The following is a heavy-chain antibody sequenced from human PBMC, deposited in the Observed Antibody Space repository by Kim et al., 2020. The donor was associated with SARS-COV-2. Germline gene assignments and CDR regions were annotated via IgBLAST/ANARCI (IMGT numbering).Heavy chain of an antibody. J-gene: IGHJ2*01. CDR3: ARDARAVAGDNWYFDL. V-gene: IGHV4-59*01. D-gene: IGHD6-19*01. CDR1: GGSISSYY. Sequence: SETLSLTCTVSGGSISSYYWSCIRQPPGKGLEWIGYIYYSGSTNYNPSLESRVTISVDTSKNQFSLKLSSVTAADTAVYYCARDARAVAGDNWYFDLWGRGTLVTVSS. CDR2: IYYSGST.